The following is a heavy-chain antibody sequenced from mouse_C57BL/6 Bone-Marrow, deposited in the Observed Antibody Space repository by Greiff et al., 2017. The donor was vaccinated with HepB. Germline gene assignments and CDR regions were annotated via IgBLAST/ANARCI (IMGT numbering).Heavy chain of an antibody. CDR3: ARCWNYFDY. CDR2: IDPSDSYT. J-gene: IGHJ2*01. CDR1: GYTFTSYW. V-gene: IGHV1-50*01. Sequence: QVQLQQPGAELVKPGASVKLSCKASGYTFTSYWMQWVKQRPGQGLEWIGEIDPSDSYTNYNQTFKGKATLTVDTSSSTAYMQLSSLTSEDSAVYYCARCWNYFDYWGQGTTLTVSS.